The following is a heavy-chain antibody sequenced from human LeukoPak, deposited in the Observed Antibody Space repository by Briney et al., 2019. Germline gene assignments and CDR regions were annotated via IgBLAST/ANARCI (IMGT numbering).Heavy chain of an antibody. CDR3: ARADDQDFDS. CDR2: ISPNGDST. J-gene: IGHJ4*02. V-gene: IGHV1-46*01. CDR1: GFTFTNYF. D-gene: IGHD3-3*01. Sequence: ASVKVSCKASGFTFTNYFMHWLRQAPGQGLEWMGIISPNGDSTDYAQKFQGRLTMARDTSTTTLYKELSGLRSEDTAIYYCARADDQDFDSWGQGTLVTVSS.